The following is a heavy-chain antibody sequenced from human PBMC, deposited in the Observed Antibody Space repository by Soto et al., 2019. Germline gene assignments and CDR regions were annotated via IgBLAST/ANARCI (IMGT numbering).Heavy chain of an antibody. CDR3: ARCSLVVVPAPGFDP. J-gene: IGHJ5*02. CDR2: IYYSGTT. Sequence: PSETLSLTCSVSGGSIITSYYWGLIRQPPGKGLEWIGYIYYSGTTYYNPSLKSRVTISVDTSKNQFSLKLSSVSAADTALYYCARCSLVVVPAPGFDPWGQGTLVTVSS. CDR1: GGSIITSYY. V-gene: IGHV4-31*03. D-gene: IGHD2-2*01.